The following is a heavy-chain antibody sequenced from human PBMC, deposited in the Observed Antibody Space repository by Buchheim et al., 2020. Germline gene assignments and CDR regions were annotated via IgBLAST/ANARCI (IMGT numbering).Heavy chain of an antibody. CDR1: GGSFSGYY. D-gene: IGHD4-11*01. CDR2: INHSGST. J-gene: IGHJ6*02. CDR3: ASGYSNYYYYYGMDV. Sequence: QVQLQQWGAGLLKPSETLSLTCAVYGGSFSGYYWSWIRQPPGKGLEWIGEINHSGSTNYNPPLKSRVTISVDTSKNHFSLKLSSVTAADTAVYYCASGYSNYYYYYGMDVWGQGTT. V-gene: IGHV4-34*01.